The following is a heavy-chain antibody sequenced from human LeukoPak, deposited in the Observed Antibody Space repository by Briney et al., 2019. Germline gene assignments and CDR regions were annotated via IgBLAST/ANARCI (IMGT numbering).Heavy chain of an antibody. CDR1: GGSISSYY. CDR2: IYYSGSS. J-gene: IGHJ4*02. D-gene: IGHD6-13*01. V-gene: IGHV4-59*08. CDR3: ARHWETSSWYVDY. Sequence: SETLSLTCTVSGGSISSYYWSWIRQPPGKGLEWIGYIYYSGSSNYNPSLKSRVTISVDTSKNQFSLKLSSVTAADTAVYYCARHWETSSWYVDYWGQGTLVTVSS.